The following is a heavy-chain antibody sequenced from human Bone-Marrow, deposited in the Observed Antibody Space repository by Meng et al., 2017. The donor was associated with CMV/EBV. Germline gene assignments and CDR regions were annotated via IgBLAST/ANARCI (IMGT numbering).Heavy chain of an antibody. CDR2: ISAYNGNT. CDR1: GYTFTSYG. D-gene: IGHD3-22*01. Sequence: ASVKVSCKASGYTFTSYGISWVRQAPGQGLEWMGWISAYNGNTNYAQKLQGRVTMTTDTSTSTAYMELRSLRSDDTAVYYCARDLLHYYDSSGYFYYYDMDVWGQGTTVTVSS. V-gene: IGHV1-18*01. CDR3: ARDLLHYYDSSGYFYYYDMDV. J-gene: IGHJ6*02.